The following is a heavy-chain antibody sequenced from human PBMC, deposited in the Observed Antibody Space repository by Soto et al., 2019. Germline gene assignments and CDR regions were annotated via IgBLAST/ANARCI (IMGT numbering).Heavy chain of an antibody. D-gene: IGHD6-13*01. Sequence: ASVKVSCKASGYTFTGYAMHWVPQAPGQRLEWMGWINAGNGNTKYSQKFQGRVTMTTDTSTSTAYMEVRSLRSDDTAVYYCARDAAAGLNDYWGQGTLVTVSS. CDR3: ARDAAAGLNDY. V-gene: IGHV1-3*01. CDR2: INAGNGNT. CDR1: GYTFTGYA. J-gene: IGHJ4*02.